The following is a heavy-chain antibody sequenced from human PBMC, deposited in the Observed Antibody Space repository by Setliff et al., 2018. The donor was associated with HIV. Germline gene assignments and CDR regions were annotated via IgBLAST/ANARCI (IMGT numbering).Heavy chain of an antibody. V-gene: IGHV4-31*03. D-gene: IGHD3-10*01. Sequence: PSETLSLTCTVSGGSISSSSYYWGWIRQPPGKGLEWIAYIYYTGNTYFNPSLKSRVTTSIDTSQNQFSLRLSSVTVADTAVYYCAGMFFYGPGSKSDFDYWGQGTQVTVTS. J-gene: IGHJ4*02. CDR1: GGSISSSSYY. CDR3: AGMFFYGPGSKSDFDY. CDR2: IYYTGNT.